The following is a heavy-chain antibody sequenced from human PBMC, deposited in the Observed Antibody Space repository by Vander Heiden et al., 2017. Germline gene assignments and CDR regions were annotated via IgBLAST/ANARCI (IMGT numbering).Heavy chain of an antibody. CDR2: IKPSGGRR. CDR1: GYTFTSYY. J-gene: IGHJ3*02. Sequence: QVQLVQSGAEVKKPGASVKVSCKASGYTFTSYYMHWVRQAPGQGLEGMGIIKPSGGRRSYAKKFQGRVTMTRETSTSTVYMELSSLRSEDTAVYYCARGGCSGGSCYSPDAFDIWGQGTMVTVSS. D-gene: IGHD2-15*01. V-gene: IGHV1-46*01. CDR3: ARGGCSGGSCYSPDAFDI.